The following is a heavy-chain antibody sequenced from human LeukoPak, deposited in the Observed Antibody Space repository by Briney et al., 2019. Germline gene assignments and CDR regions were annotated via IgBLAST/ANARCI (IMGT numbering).Heavy chain of an antibody. Sequence: WIGSIYYSGSTYYNPSLKSRVTISVDTSKNQFSLKLSSVTAADTAVYYCARHLGDTSWFDPWGQGTLVTVSS. CDR2: IYYSGST. D-gene: IGHD2-21*02. CDR3: ARHLGDTSWFDP. J-gene: IGHJ5*02. V-gene: IGHV4-39*01.